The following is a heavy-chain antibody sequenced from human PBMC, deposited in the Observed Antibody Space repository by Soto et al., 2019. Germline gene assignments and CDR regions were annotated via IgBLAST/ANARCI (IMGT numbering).Heavy chain of an antibody. CDR1: GFTFSSYG. J-gene: IGHJ4*02. V-gene: IGHV3-33*01. CDR2: IWYDGSNK. CDR3: ARDYGATGTTGYFDY. Sequence: GGSLRLSCVASGFTFSSYGMHWVRQAPGKGLEWVAVIWYDGSNKYYADSVKGRFTISRDNSKNTLYLQMNSLRAEDTAVYYCARDYGATGTTGYFDYWGQGTLVTVSS. D-gene: IGHD1-1*01.